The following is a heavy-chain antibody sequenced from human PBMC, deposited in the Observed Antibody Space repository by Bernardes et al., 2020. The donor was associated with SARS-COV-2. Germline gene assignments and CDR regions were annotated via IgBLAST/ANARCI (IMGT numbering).Heavy chain of an antibody. CDR1: GGSISSGGYY. Sequence: TLSLTCTVSGGSISSGGYYWSWIRQHPGKGLEWIGYIYYSGSTYYNPSLKSRVTISVDTSKNQFSLKLSSETAADTAVYYCAREKYYDFWSGPPQGGMDVWGQGTTVTVSS. CDR2: IYYSGST. D-gene: IGHD3-3*01. CDR3: AREKYYDFWSGPPQGGMDV. J-gene: IGHJ6*02. V-gene: IGHV4-31*03.